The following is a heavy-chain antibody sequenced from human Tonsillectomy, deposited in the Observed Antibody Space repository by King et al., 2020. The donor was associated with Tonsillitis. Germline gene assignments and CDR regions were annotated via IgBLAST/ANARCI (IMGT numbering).Heavy chain of an antibody. J-gene: IGHJ4*02. V-gene: IGHV2-70*01. Sequence: VTLKESGPALVKPTQTLTLTCTFSGFSLSTSGMCVSWIRQPPGKALEWLALIDWDDDKYYSTSLKTRLTISKDTPKNQVVLTMTNMDPVDTATYYCAREGYMGAAFDYWGQGTLVTVSS. D-gene: IGHD1-26*01. CDR1: GFSLSTSGMC. CDR2: IDWDDDK. CDR3: AREGYMGAAFDY.